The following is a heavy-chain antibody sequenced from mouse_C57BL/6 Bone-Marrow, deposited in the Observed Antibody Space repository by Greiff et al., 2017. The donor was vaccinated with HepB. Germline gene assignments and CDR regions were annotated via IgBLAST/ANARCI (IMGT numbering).Heavy chain of an antibody. Sequence: QVQLQQPGAELVRPGTSVKLSCKASGYTFTSYWMHWVKQRPGQGLEWIGVIDPSDSYTNYNQKFKGKATLTVDTSSSTAYMQLSSLTSEDSAVYYCARETLRYRNVLAYWGQGTLVTVSA. CDR1: GYTFTSYW. CDR3: ARETLRYRNVLAY. J-gene: IGHJ3*01. CDR2: IDPSDSYT. D-gene: IGHD2-14*01. V-gene: IGHV1-59*01.